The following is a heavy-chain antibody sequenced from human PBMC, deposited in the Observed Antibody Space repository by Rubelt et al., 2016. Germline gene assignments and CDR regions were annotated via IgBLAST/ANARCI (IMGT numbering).Heavy chain of an antibody. J-gene: IGHJ4*02. CDR3: ARSTGDIVVVPVDY. CDR1: GGSISSSSYY. D-gene: IGHD2-2*01. V-gene: IGHV4-39*01. CDR2: IYYSGST. Sequence: QLQLQESGPGLVKPSETLSLTCSVSGGSISSSSYYWGWIRQPPGKGLEWIGSIYYSGSTSYNPSLKSRVTISVDTSKNQFPRMLRSGTAADTAVDYCARSTGDIVVVPVDYWGQGTLVTVSS.